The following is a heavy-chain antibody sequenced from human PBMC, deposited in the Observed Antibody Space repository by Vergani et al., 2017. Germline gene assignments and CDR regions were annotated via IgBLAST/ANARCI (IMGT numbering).Heavy chain of an antibody. J-gene: IGHJ6*03. CDR1: GYTFTSYG. V-gene: IGHV1-24*01. CDR2: FDPEDGET. D-gene: IGHD6-6*01. CDR3: ATGSIAARPDSYYYYYMDV. Sequence: QVQLVQSGAEVKKPGASVKVSCKASGYTFTSYGISWVRQAPGKGLEWMGGFDPEDGETIYAQKFQGRVTMTEDTSTDTAYMELSSLRSEDTAVYYCATGSIAARPDSYYYYYMDVWGKGTTVTVSS.